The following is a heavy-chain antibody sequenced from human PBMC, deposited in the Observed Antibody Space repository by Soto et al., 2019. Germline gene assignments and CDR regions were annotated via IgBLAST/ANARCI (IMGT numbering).Heavy chain of an antibody. V-gene: IGHV3-74*01. CDR2: ISADGSNT. CDR1: GFMFSSHW. D-gene: IGHD3-3*01. CDR3: ARRADPHDLAYY. Sequence: GGSLRLSCAASGFMFSSHWMHWVRQAPGKGLVWVSRISADGSNTNYADSVKGRFTISRDNARNTLFLQMNSLTAEDTAVYYFARRADPHDLAYYWGQGSLVTVSS. J-gene: IGHJ4*02.